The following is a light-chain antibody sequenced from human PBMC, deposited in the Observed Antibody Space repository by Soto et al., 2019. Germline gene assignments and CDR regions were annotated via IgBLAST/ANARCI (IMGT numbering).Light chain of an antibody. Sequence: SYELTQPPSVSVAPGQTARITCGGDNFGRKGVYWYHQKPGQAPVLVIYYDSDRPSGIPERFSGSNSGNTATLTITGVEAVDEADYYCQAWDSNSGHLVFGGGTKLTVL. CDR3: QAWDSNSGHLV. CDR1: NFGRKG. V-gene: IGLV3-21*01. CDR2: YDS. J-gene: IGLJ2*01.